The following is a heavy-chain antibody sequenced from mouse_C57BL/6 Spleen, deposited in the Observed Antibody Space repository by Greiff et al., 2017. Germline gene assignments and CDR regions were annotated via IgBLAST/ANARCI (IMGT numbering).Heavy chain of an antibody. CDR3: AREGGYYGSSYWYFDV. CDR1: GYTFTSYW. Sequence: QVQLQQSGTELVKPGASVKLSCKASGYTFTSYWMHWVKQRPGQGLEWIGNINPSNGGTNYNEKFKSKATLTVDKSSSTAYMQLSSLTSEDSAVYYCAREGGYYGSSYWYFDVWGTGTTVTVSS. V-gene: IGHV1-53*01. J-gene: IGHJ1*03. CDR2: INPSNGGT. D-gene: IGHD1-1*01.